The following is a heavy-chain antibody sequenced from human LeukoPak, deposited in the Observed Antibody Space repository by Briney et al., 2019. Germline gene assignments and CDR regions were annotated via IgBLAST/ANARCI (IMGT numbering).Heavy chain of an antibody. CDR2: IIPIFGTA. Sequence: SVKVSCKASGGTFSSYAISWVRQAPGQGLEWMGRIIPIFGTANYAQKFQGRVTITTDESTSTAYMELSSLRSEDTAVYYCARGHYDFWSGYYYYFDYWGQGTLVTVSS. CDR3: ARGHYDFWSGYYYYFDY. V-gene: IGHV1-69*05. J-gene: IGHJ4*02. D-gene: IGHD3-3*01. CDR1: GGTFSSYA.